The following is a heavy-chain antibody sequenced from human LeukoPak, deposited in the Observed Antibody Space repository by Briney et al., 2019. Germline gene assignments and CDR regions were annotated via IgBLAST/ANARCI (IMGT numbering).Heavy chain of an antibody. D-gene: IGHD2-2*01. Sequence: RASETLSLTCAVYGGSFSGYYWSWLRQPPGKGLEWIGEINHSGSTNYNPSLKSRVTISVDTSKNQFSLKLSSVTAADTAVYYCARGLVVVPAAMSGGNAFDIWGQGTMVTVSS. J-gene: IGHJ3*02. CDR1: GGSFSGYY. CDR2: INHSGST. CDR3: ARGLVVVPAAMSGGNAFDI. V-gene: IGHV4-34*01.